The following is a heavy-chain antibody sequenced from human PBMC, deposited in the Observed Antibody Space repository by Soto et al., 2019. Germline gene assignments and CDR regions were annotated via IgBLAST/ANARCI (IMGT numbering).Heavy chain of an antibody. Sequence: QVQLQESGPGLVKPSQTLSLTCTVSGGSISSGGYYWSWIRQHPGKGLEWIGYIYYSGSTYYNPSLKCRVTLSVATSKNQFSLKLSSVTAADTAVYYCAREGGYDFYFDYWGQGTLVTVSS. CDR3: AREGGYDFYFDY. CDR1: GGSISSGGYY. D-gene: IGHD5-12*01. V-gene: IGHV4-31*03. J-gene: IGHJ4*02. CDR2: IYYSGST.